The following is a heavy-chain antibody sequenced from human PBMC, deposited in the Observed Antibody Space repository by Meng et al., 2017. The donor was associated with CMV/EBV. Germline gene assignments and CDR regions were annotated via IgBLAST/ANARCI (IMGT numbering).Heavy chain of an antibody. D-gene: IGHD2-2*01. CDR1: GYTFTSYG. CDR3: ARIPVNCTSTSCYEGYYYYYGAMDV. J-gene: IGHJ6*02. Sequence: ASVKVSCKASGYTFTSYGISWVRQAPGQGLEWMGWINPNSGGTNYAQKFQGRVTITADKSTSTAYMDLGSLRSEDTALYYCARIPVNCTSTSCYEGYYYYYGAMDVWGQGTTVTVSS. CDR2: INPNSGGT. V-gene: IGHV1-18*01.